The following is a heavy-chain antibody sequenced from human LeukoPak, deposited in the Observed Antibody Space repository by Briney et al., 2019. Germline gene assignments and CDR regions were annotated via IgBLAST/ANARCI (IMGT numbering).Heavy chain of an antibody. V-gene: IGHV3-74*01. CDR3: ARDRGLPHRHFDY. D-gene: IGHD4-17*01. CDR1: GFTFSSYW. CDR2: INSDGSSA. Sequence: PGGSLRLSCAASGFTFSSYWMHWVRQAPGKGLVWVSRINSDGSSASYADSVKGRFTISRDNPKNTLYLQMNSLRAEDTAVYYCARDRGLPHRHFDYWGQGTLVTVSS. J-gene: IGHJ4*02.